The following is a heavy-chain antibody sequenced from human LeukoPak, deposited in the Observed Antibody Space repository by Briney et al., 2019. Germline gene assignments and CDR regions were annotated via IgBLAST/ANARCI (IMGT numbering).Heavy chain of an antibody. CDR3: AKDRGIISDY. Sequence: SVKVSCKASGGTFSNYAINWVRQAPGQGLEWMGGIIPIFDSANYAQKFQGRVTITADESTSTAYMELSSLRSEDTAVYYCAKDRGIISDYWGQGTLVTVSS. CDR2: IIPIFDSA. V-gene: IGHV1-69*13. CDR1: GGTFSNYA. D-gene: IGHD3-10*01. J-gene: IGHJ4*02.